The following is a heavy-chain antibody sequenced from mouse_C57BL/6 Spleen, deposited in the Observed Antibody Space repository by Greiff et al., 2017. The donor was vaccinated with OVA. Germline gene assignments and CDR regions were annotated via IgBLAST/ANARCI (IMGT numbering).Heavy chain of an antibody. CDR2: IYPGDGDT. V-gene: IGHV1-80*01. CDR1: GYAFSSYW. D-gene: IGHD1-1*01. Sequence: QVQLQQSRAELVKPGASVKISCKASGYAFSSYWMNWVKQRPGKGLEWIGQIYPGDGDTNYNGKFKGKATLTADKSSSTAYMQLSSLTSVDSAVYFCARRYYYGSSYDFDYWGQGTTLTVSS. J-gene: IGHJ2*01. CDR3: ARRYYYGSSYDFDY.